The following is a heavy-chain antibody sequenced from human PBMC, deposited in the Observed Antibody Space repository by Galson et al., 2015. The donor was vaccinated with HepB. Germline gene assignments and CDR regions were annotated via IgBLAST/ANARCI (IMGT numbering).Heavy chain of an antibody. CDR1: GFTFSDQY. Sequence: SLRLSCATSGFTFSDQYMDWVRQAPGKGLEWVGRIRKREHTYSTEYGASVKGRFSISRDDSKNSLFLQMNTVKTEDTAVYFCASARSGSFYRDWGQGTLVTVSS. V-gene: IGHV3-72*01. CDR2: IRKREHTYST. CDR3: ASARSGSFYRD. D-gene: IGHD3-10*01. J-gene: IGHJ4*02.